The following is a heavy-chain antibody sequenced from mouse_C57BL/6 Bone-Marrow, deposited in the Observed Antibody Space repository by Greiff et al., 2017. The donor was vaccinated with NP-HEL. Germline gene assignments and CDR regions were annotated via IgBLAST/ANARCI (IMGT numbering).Heavy chain of an antibody. CDR1: GFTFTDYY. J-gene: IGHJ2*01. CDR2: IRNKANGYTT. D-gene: IGHD2-1*01. CDR3: ARSDYGNPDY. Sequence: EVKLMESGGGLVQPGGSLSLSCAASGFTFTDYYMSWVRQPPGKALEWLGFIRNKANGYTTEYSASVKGRFTISRDNSQSILYLQMNALRAEDSATYYCARSDYGNPDYWGQGTTLTVSS. V-gene: IGHV7-3*01.